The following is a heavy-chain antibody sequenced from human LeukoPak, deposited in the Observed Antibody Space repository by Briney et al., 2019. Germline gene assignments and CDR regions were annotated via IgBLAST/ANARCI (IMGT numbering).Heavy chain of an antibody. CDR1: GFTFSSYW. CDR2: IKQDGSEK. V-gene: IGHV3-7*01. CDR3: ARVGYYDFWSGYYPDDYYYYGMDV. J-gene: IGHJ6*02. Sequence: GGSLRLSCAASGFTFSSYWMSWVRQAPGKGLEWVANIKQDGSEKYYVDSVKGRFTIPRDNAKNSLYLQMNSLRAEDTAVYYCARVGYYDFWSGYYPDDYYYYGMDVWGQGTTVTVSS. D-gene: IGHD3-3*01.